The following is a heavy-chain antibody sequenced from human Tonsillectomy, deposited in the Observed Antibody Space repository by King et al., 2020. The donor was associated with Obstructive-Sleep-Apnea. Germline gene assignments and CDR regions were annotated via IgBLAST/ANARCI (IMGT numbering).Heavy chain of an antibody. V-gene: IGHV3-15*02. CDR3: TTATFYDYVWGSYGYFDY. Sequence: VQLVESGGALVKPGGSLRLSCAASGFTFSNAWMTWVRQAPGKGLEGVGRIKSKTDGGTIDYAAPVKGRFTISRDDSKTTPYLQMNSLKTEDTAVYYCTTATFYDYVWGSYGYFDYWGQGTLVTVSS. D-gene: IGHD3-16*01. CDR1: GFTFSNAW. J-gene: IGHJ4*02. CDR2: IKSKTDGGTI.